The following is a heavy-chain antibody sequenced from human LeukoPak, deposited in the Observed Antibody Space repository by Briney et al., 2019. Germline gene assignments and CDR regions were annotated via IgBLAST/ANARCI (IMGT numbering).Heavy chain of an antibody. Sequence: PSETLSLTCTVSGSSVSSYYWSWIRQSLGKGLEWIGYVYYSGSTNYNPSLKGRVTISVDTSKSQFSLKLTSVTAADTAVYYCARQGDYRYPFDSWGQGTLVTVSS. D-gene: IGHD3-16*02. CDR1: GSSVSSYY. J-gene: IGHJ4*02. CDR3: ARQGDYRYPFDS. V-gene: IGHV4-59*08. CDR2: VYYSGST.